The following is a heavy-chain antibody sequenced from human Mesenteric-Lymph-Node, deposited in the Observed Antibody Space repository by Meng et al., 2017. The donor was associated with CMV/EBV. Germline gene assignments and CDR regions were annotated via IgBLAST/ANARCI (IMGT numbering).Heavy chain of an antibody. J-gene: IGHJ6*02. CDR2: IKNDGTFT. CDR1: GFTFSSYW. CDR3: AAGYYYGMDV. V-gene: IGHV3-74*01. Sequence: GESLKISCAASGFTFSSYWMHWVRQVPGKGLVWVSSIKNDGTFTACADSVKGRFTVSRDNAKNTLYLQMNSLRAEDTAVYYCAAGYYYGMDVWGQGTTVTVSS.